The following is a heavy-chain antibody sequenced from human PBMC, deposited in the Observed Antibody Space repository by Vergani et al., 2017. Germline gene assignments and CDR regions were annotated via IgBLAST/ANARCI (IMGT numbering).Heavy chain of an antibody. Sequence: QVQLVQSGAEVKKPGSSVKVSCKASGGTFSSYAISWVRQAPGQGLEWMGRIIPILGTANYAQKFQGRVTMTADESTSTASMELSSLRSEDTAVYYCARLYYDFWSGYYTGEGYWGQGTLVTVSS. CDR2: IIPILGTA. CDR3: ARLYYDFWSGYYTGEGY. D-gene: IGHD3-3*01. J-gene: IGHJ4*02. V-gene: IGHV1-69*11. CDR1: GGTFSSYA.